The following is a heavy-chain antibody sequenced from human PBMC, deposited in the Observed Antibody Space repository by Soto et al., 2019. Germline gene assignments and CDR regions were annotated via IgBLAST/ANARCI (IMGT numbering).Heavy chain of an antibody. V-gene: IGHV3-30*18. CDR2: ISYDGSNK. D-gene: IGHD2-15*01. Sequence: QVQLVESGGGVVQPGRSLRLSCAASGFTFSSYGMHWVRQAPGKGLEWVAVISYDGSNKYYADSVKDRFTISRDNSRNTLYLQMNSLRADDTAVYYCAKDTRVAGGYYYYGIGVWGQGTTVTVSS. CDR3: AKDTRVAGGYYYYGIGV. CDR1: GFTFSSYG. J-gene: IGHJ6*02.